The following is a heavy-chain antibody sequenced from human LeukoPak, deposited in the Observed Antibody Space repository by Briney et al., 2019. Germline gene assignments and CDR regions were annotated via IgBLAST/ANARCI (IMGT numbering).Heavy chain of an antibody. J-gene: IGHJ6*02. CDR2: IYYSGST. Sequence: PSETLSLTCTVSGGSISSSSYYWGWIRQPPGKGLEWIGSIYYSGSTYYNPSLKSRVTISVDTSKNQSSLKLSSVTAADTAVYYCARQFWGSSSSRSYYYGMDVWGQGTTVTVSS. D-gene: IGHD6-6*01. CDR1: GGSISSSSYY. CDR3: ARQFWGSSSSRSYYYGMDV. V-gene: IGHV4-39*01.